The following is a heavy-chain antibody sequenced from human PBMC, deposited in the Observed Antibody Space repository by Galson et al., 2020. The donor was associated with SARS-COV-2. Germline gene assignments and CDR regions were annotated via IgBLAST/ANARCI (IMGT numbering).Heavy chain of an antibody. D-gene: IGHD4-17*01. V-gene: IGHV1-2*02. CDR2: INTNRGGT. CDR1: GYTFTDFW. Sequence: ASVKVSCKASGYTFTDFWMQRVRQAPGHGLEWTGGINTNRGGTMYAQKFQGRVTMPRDTSLTTAYMELSSLRSDDTAVYYCAIHEYPLTTMTGGQGTLVTVSS. CDR3: AIHEYPLTTMT. J-gene: IGHJ4*02.